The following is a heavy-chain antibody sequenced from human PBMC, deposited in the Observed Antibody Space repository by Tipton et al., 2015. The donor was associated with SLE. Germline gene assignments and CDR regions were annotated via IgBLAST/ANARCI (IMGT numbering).Heavy chain of an antibody. CDR3: ARVRGGAVFDAFDI. V-gene: IGHV3-74*01. CDR2: INSDGSST. D-gene: IGHD6-19*01. J-gene: IGHJ3*02. CDR1: GFTFSSYW. Sequence: SLRLTCAASGFTFSSYWMHWVRQAPGKGLVWVSRINSDGSSTSYADSVKGRFTISRDNAKNTLYLQMNSLRAEDTAVYYCARVRGGAVFDAFDIWGQGTMVTVSS.